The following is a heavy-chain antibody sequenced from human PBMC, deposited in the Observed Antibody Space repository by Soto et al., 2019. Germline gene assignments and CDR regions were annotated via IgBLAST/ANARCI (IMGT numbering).Heavy chain of an antibody. Sequence: QVQLVQSGAEVKKPGSSVKVSCEASGGTFTSYIFTWVRQAPGQGLEWMGRSIPIRGTADYSLKFQDRLIMTTDTSTSTAYMELRSLTSDDTAVYYCARADYGDDDYWGQGTLVTVSS. V-gene: IGHV1-69*08. CDR2: SIPIRGTA. CDR1: GGTFTSYI. D-gene: IGHD4-17*01. J-gene: IGHJ4*02. CDR3: ARADYGDDDY.